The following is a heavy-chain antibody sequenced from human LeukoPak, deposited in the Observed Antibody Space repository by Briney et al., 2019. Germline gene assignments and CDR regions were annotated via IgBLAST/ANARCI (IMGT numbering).Heavy chain of an antibody. CDR2: IYHSGST. J-gene: IGHJ4*02. Sequence: SETLSLTCTVSGGSISSGGYYWSWIRQPPGKGLEWIGYIYHSGSTYYNPSLKSRVTTSVDKSKNQFSLKLSSVTAADTAVYYCARDLAAAGIDYWGQGTLVTVSS. V-gene: IGHV4-30-2*01. D-gene: IGHD6-13*01. CDR3: ARDLAAAGIDY. CDR1: GGSISSGGYY.